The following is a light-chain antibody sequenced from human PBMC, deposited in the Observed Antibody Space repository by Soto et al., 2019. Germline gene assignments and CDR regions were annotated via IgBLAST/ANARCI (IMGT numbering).Light chain of an antibody. CDR3: QQYDIYSRT. CDR2: QAS. V-gene: IGKV1-5*03. J-gene: IGKJ2*02. CDR1: QSIGTW. Sequence: DIQMTQSPSTLSASVGDRVTITCRASQSIGTWLAWYQHKPGKAPKLLIYQASTLEGGVPSRFSGSGSGTEFTLTISSLQPDDFATYYCQQYDIYSRTFGQGTKVEI.